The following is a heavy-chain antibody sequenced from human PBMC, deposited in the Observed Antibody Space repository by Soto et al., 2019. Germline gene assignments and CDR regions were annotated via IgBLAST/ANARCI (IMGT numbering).Heavy chain of an antibody. Sequence: GGPLRLSCADPRFTCINYGITWVLLAPGKGLQCLLGISSSGDTTYYVDSAKGRFTSSRDNSKNSLYLQMTSPRVEDTAVYCGPSEDGSASYGHYYRMDVWGPGTTVTVSS. CDR1: RFTCINYG. D-gene: IGHD3-10*01. V-gene: IGHV3-23*01. CDR3: PSEDGSASYGHYYRMDV. CDR2: ISSSGDTT. J-gene: IGHJ6*02.